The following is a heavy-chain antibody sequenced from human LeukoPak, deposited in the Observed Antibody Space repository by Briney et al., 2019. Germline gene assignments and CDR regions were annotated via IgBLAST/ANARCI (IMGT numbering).Heavy chain of an antibody. CDR2: IYPGDSDT. J-gene: IGHJ4*02. Sequence: GESLKISCRGSGYSFTSYWIGWVRQMPGKGLEWMGIIYPGDSDTRYSPSFQGQVTISADKSISTAYLQWSSLKASDTAMYYCARQTTVTGQGMDYWGQGTLVTVSS. D-gene: IGHD4-17*01. CDR1: GYSFTSYW. CDR3: ARQTTVTGQGMDY. V-gene: IGHV5-51*01.